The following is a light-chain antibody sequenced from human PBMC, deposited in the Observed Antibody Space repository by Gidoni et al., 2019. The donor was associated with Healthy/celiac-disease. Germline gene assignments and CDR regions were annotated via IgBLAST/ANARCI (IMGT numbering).Light chain of an antibody. V-gene: IGKV1-5*01. CDR2: DAS. Sequence: IQIPPSPSTLSASVGDRVTITCRASQSISSWLAWYQQKPGKAPKLLIYDASSLESGVPSRFSGSGSGTEFTLTISSLQPDDFATYYCQQYNSFWTFGQGTKVEIK. CDR1: QSISSW. J-gene: IGKJ1*01. CDR3: QQYNSFWT.